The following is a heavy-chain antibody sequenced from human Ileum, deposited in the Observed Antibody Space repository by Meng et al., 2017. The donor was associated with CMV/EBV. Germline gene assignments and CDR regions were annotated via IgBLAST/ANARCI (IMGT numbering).Heavy chain of an antibody. CDR2: INSDGSRT. D-gene: IGHD3-10*01. CDR1: GLTFSTYW. CDR3: ARGAETGLLWCGELLTGSIDV. J-gene: IGHJ6*02. V-gene: IGHV3-74*01. Sequence: GESLKISCAASGLTFSTYWMHWVRQAPGKGLVWVSRINSDGSRTSYADSVKGRFTISRDNAKNTLYLQMNSLRGEDTAVYYCARGAETGLLWCGELLTGSIDVWGQGTTVTVSS.